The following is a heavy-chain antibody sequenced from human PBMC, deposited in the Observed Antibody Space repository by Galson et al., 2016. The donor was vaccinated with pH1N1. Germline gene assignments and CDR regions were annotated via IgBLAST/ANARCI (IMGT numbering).Heavy chain of an antibody. CDR2: ISTYNGNT. CDR1: GYTFTSYG. Sequence: SVKVSCKASGYTFTSYGISWVRQAPGQGLEWMGWISTYNGNTYYAQKLQGRVTMTTDTSTSTAYMELRSLRSDDTAVYYCVKGLLAAVAGDYWGQGTLVTVSS. D-gene: IGHD6-19*01. V-gene: IGHV1-18*01. J-gene: IGHJ4*02. CDR3: VKGLLAAVAGDY.